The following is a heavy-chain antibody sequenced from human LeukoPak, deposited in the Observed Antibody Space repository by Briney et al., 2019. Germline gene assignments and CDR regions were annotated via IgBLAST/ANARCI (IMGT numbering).Heavy chain of an antibody. CDR1: GFTFSSSW. J-gene: IGHJ4*02. CDR2: IKPDGSAI. D-gene: IGHD3-10*01. V-gene: IGHV3-7*01. CDR3: SEGNYFDY. Sequence: GGSLRLSCAASGFTFSSSWMSWVRQAPGKGLEWVANIKPDGSAINYVDSVTGRFTISRDNAKNSLYLQMNILRAEDTAVYYCSEGNYFDYWGQGTLVTVSS.